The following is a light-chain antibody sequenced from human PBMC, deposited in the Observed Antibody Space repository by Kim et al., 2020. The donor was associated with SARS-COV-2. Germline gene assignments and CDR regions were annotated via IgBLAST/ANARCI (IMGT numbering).Light chain of an antibody. CDR3: RQYGDSKT. Sequence: LSLGERGTLSCRASQNIRTNFLAWYQQKPGQSPRLLMYVASPRATRIPDRFSGSSSGIDFNHTIGKVKPEDSTIYYWRQYGDSKTYGCGNKVDIK. J-gene: IGKJ3*01. V-gene: IGKV3-20*01. CDR1: QNIRTNF. CDR2: VAS.